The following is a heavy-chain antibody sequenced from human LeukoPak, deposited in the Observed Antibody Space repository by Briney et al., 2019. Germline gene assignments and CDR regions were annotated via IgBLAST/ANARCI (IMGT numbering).Heavy chain of an antibody. Sequence: GGSLRLSCAASGFNYSSYTMNWVRQAPGMGLEWLSYISASRGITYYTDSVKGRFTIARDNSKNTMYLQMNSLRAEDTAVYYCAKGGKTVASDYWGQGTLVTVSS. D-gene: IGHD6-19*01. CDR2: ISASRGIT. J-gene: IGHJ4*02. CDR1: GFNYSSYT. V-gene: IGHV3-23*01. CDR3: AKGGKTVASDY.